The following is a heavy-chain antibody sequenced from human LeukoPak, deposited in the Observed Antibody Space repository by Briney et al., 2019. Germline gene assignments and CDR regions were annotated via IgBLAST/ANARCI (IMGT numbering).Heavy chain of an antibody. CDR3: TREEGYVGGAFDY. CDR2: IRSKAYGGTT. CDR1: GFTFGDYA. V-gene: IGHV3-49*04. J-gene: IGHJ4*02. Sequence: PGRSLRLSCTASGFTFGDYAMSWVRQAPGKGLEWVGFIRSKAYGGTTEYAASVKGRFTISRDDSKSIAYLQMNSLKTEDTAVYYCTREEGYVGGAFDYWGQGTLVTVSS. D-gene: IGHD3-10*02.